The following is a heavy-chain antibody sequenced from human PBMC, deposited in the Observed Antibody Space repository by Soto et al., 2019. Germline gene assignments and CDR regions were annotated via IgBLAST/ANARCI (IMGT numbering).Heavy chain of an antibody. V-gene: IGHV1-18*01. CDR2: ISGYNGDT. Sequence: QVRLVPSGAEVKKPGASGKVSCKASGYTFPSYDFSWVRQAPGQGLEGMGWISGYNGDTTYTQKFQGRDTMTTDPPTNTAYMELRSLRSDDTAVYYCAREEVAQTSTIVSPDYYFDYWCQGTLVTV. J-gene: IGHJ4*02. CDR1: GYTFPSYD. D-gene: IGHD2-2*01. CDR3: AREEVAQTSTIVSPDYYFDY.